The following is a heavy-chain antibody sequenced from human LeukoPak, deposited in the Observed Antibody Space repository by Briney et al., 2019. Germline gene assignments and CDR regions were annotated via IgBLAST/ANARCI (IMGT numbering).Heavy chain of an antibody. Sequence: SETLSLTCAVYGGSFSGYYWSWIRQPPGKGLEWIGEINHSGSTNYNPSLKSRVTISVDTSKNQFSLKLSSVTAADTAVYYCARGRSSFDYWGQGTLVTVSS. V-gene: IGHV4-34*01. D-gene: IGHD6-6*01. J-gene: IGHJ4*02. CDR3: ARGRSSFDY. CDR1: GGSFSGYY. CDR2: INHSGST.